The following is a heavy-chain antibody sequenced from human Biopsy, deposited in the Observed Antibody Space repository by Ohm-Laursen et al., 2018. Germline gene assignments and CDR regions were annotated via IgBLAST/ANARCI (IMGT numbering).Heavy chain of an antibody. CDR3: ARMDCSGGSCHYYSYGMDV. J-gene: IGHJ6*02. V-gene: IGHV4-4*09. Sequence: SETLSLTCTVSGVSITAYYWSWIRQPPGKGLECIGNIHHSGSTNYNPSLKSRLTISVDTSKNQFSLELSSVTAADTAVYYCARMDCSGGSCHYYSYGMDVWGQGTTVTVSS. D-gene: IGHD2-15*01. CDR1: GVSITAYY. CDR2: IHHSGST.